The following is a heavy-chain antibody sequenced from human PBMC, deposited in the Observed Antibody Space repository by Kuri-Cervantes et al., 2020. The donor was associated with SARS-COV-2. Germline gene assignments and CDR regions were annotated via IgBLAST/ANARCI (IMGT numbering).Heavy chain of an antibody. D-gene: IGHD2-21*01. CDR1: GGSISSYY. V-gene: IGHV4-59*12. Sequence: ESLKISCTVSGGSISSYYWSWIRQPPGKGLEWIGSIYYSGSTYYNPSLKSRVTISVDTSKNQFSLKLSSVTAADTAVYYCARGGVVPVSFDYWGQGTLVTVSS. CDR3: ARGGVVPVSFDY. CDR2: IYYSGST. J-gene: IGHJ4*02.